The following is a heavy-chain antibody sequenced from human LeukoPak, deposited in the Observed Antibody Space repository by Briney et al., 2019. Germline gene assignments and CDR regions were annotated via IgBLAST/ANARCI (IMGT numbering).Heavy chain of an antibody. CDR1: GYTFTSYY. Sequence: ASVKVSCKASGYTFTSYYMHWVRQAPGQGLEWMGWINPNSGGTNYAQKFQGRVTMTRDTSISTAYMELSRLRSDDTAVYYCARARPGATYPPNIFDYWGQGTLVTVSS. D-gene: IGHD5-12*01. V-gene: IGHV1-2*02. CDR3: ARARPGATYPPNIFDY. J-gene: IGHJ4*02. CDR2: INPNSGGT.